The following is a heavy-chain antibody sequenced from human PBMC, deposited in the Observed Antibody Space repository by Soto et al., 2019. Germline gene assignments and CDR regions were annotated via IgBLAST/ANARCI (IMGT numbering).Heavy chain of an antibody. Sequence: SGGSLRLSCAASGFTFSSYWMHWVRQAPGKGLVWVSRINSDGSSTSYADSAKGRFTISRDNAKNTLYLQMNSLRAEDTAVYYCAIIAARRYFDYWGQGTLVTVSS. V-gene: IGHV3-74*01. CDR1: GFTFSSYW. CDR2: INSDGSST. J-gene: IGHJ4*02. CDR3: AIIAARRYFDY. D-gene: IGHD6-6*01.